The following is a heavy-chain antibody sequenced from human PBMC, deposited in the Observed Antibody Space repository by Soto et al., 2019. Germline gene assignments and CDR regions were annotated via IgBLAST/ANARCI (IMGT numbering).Heavy chain of an antibody. CDR1: GFTFSSYA. CDR2: ISGSGGST. V-gene: IGHV3-23*01. CDR3: AQDTYYYGSGSYSPFDY. J-gene: IGHJ4*02. D-gene: IGHD3-10*01. Sequence: GGSLRLSCAASGFTFSSYAMSWVRQAPGKGLEWVSAISGSGGSTYYADSVKGRFTISRDNSKNTLYLQMNSLRAEDTAVYYCAQDTYYYGSGSYSPFDYWGQGTLVTVSS.